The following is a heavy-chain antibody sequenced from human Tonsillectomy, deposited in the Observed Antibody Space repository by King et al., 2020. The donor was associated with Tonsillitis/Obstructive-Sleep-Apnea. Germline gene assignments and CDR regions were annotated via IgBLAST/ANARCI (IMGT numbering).Heavy chain of an antibody. CDR3: ARDLGRQTYCSTSSCADVFDV. Sequence: VQLVESGGGLVKPGGSLRLSCAASGFTFSSYSMNWVRQAPGKGLEWVSSISSSSSYIYYADSVKGRFTISRDNAKNSLYLQMNNLRAEDTAVYLCARDLGRQTYCSTSSCADVFDVWGQGTMVTVSS. CDR2: ISSSSSYI. J-gene: IGHJ3*01. CDR1: GFTFSSYS. V-gene: IGHV3-21*01. D-gene: IGHD2-2*01.